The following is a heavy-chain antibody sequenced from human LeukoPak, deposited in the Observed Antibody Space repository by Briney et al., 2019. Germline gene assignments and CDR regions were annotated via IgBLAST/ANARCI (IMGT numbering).Heavy chain of an antibody. Sequence: TGRSLRLSRAASGFTFSSYGMHWVRQAPGKGLEWAAVISYDGSNKYYADSVKGRFTISRDNSKNTLYLQMNSLRAEDTAVYYCARGNYDFWSGYSKYYMDVWGKGTTVTVSS. CDR2: ISYDGSNK. CDR1: GFTFSSYG. V-gene: IGHV3-30*03. J-gene: IGHJ6*03. CDR3: ARGNYDFWSGYSKYYMDV. D-gene: IGHD3-3*01.